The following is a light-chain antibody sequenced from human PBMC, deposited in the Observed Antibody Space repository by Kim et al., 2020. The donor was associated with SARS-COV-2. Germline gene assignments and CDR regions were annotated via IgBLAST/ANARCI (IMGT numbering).Light chain of an antibody. J-gene: IGKJ2*01. CDR2: GGV. V-gene: IGKV3-20*01. CDR3: HQYDYSPPYT. Sequence: EIVLTQSPGTLSLSPGERATLSCRASQRFSGSYLAWYQQKPGQAPRLLIYGGVNRATGIPDRFSGSASGTDFTLTINRLEPEDSAVYYCHQYDYSPPYTFGQGTKLEIK. CDR1: QRFSGSY.